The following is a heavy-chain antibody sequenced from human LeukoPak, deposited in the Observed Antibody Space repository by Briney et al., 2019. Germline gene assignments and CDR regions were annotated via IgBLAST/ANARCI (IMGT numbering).Heavy chain of an antibody. J-gene: IGHJ4*02. V-gene: IGHV3-23*01. CDR1: GFTFSDYA. D-gene: IGHD3-10*01. CDR3: AKSRGSGSKMARGVNFDY. Sequence: SGGSLRLSCAASGFTFSDYAMSWVRQAPGRGLQWVSTISDGGSITYYADSVKGRFTISRDNSKNTLFLQMNSLRAEDTAVYYCAKSRGSGSKMARGVNFDYWGQGTLVTVSS. CDR2: ISDGGSIT.